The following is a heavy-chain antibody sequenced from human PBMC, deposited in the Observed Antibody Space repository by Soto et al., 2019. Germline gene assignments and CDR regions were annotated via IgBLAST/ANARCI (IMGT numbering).Heavy chain of an antibody. J-gene: IGHJ5*02. CDR2: IYYSGST. V-gene: IGHV4-31*03. CDR3: AREGGGYSYGYSGPWFDP. Sequence: SETLSLTCTVSGGSISSGGYYWSWIRQHPGKGLEWIGYIYYSGSTYYNPSLKSRVTISVDTSKNQFSLKLSSVTAADRAVYYCAREGGGYSYGYSGPWFDPWGQGTLVTVSS. CDR1: GGSISSGGYY. D-gene: IGHD5-18*01.